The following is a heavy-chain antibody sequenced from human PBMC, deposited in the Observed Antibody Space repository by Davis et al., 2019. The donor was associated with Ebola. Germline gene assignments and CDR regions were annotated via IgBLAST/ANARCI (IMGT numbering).Heavy chain of an antibody. D-gene: IGHD1-20*01. CDR2: INPSGGST. V-gene: IGHV1-46*01. Sequence: ASVKVSCKASGYTFTSYYMHWVRQAPGQGLEWMGIINPSGGSTSYAQKFQGRVTMTRENSISTAYMELSSLRSEDTAVYYCARDNWNDENFDYWGQGTLVTVSS. CDR1: GYTFTSYY. J-gene: IGHJ4*02. CDR3: ARDNWNDENFDY.